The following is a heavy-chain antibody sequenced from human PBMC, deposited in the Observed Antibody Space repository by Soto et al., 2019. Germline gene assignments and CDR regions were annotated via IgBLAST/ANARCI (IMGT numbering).Heavy chain of an antibody. D-gene: IGHD6-19*01. Sequence: QVQLVESGGGVVQPGRSLRLSCAASGFTFSSYGMHWVRQAPGKGLEWVAVISYDGSNKYYADSVKGRFTISRDNSKNTLYLQMNSLRAEDTAVYYCAKARIALGRYYYYGMDVWGQGTTVTVSS. J-gene: IGHJ6*02. CDR2: ISYDGSNK. CDR1: GFTFSSYG. V-gene: IGHV3-30*18. CDR3: AKARIALGRYYYYGMDV.